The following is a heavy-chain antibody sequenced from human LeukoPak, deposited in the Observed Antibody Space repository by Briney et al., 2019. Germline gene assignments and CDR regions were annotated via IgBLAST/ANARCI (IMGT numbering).Heavy chain of an antibody. CDR2: ISSSGSTI. D-gene: IGHD3-22*01. J-gene: IGHJ5*02. Sequence: GGSLRLSCAASGFTFSDYYMSWIRQAPGKGLEWVSYISSSGSTIYYADSVKGRFTISRDNAKNSLYLQMNSLRAEDTAVYYCARASYYYDSSGYFYNWFDPWGQGTLVTVSS. V-gene: IGHV3-11*01. CDR3: ARASYYYDSSGYFYNWFDP. CDR1: GFTFSDYY.